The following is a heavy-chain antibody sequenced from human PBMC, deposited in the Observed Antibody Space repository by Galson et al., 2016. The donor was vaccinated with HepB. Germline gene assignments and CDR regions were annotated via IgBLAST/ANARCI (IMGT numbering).Heavy chain of an antibody. V-gene: IGHV3-23*01. CDR2: ITGSGGNT. D-gene: IGHD4-17*01. J-gene: IGHJ4*02. Sequence: SLRLSCAASGLTVSSNYMSWVRQAPGKGLQWVSIITGSGGNTYYADSVKGRFTVSRDNSKNTVNLQMNSLRAEDTAVYYCAISPTLTTFDSWGQGTLVTVSS. CDR1: GLTVSSNY. CDR3: AISPTLTTFDS.